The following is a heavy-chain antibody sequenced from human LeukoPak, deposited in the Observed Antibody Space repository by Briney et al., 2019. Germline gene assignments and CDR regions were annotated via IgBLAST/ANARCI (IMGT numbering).Heavy chain of an antibody. CDR2: INPNSGGT. CDR3: TMIIVVNDAFDI. Sequence: ASVKVSCKASGYTFTGYYMHWVRQAPGQGLEWMGGINPNSGGTNYAQKFQGRVTMTRDTSISTAYMELSRLRSDDTAVYYCTMIIVVNDAFDIWGQGTMVTVSS. J-gene: IGHJ3*02. CDR1: GYTFTGYY. V-gene: IGHV1-2*02. D-gene: IGHD3-22*01.